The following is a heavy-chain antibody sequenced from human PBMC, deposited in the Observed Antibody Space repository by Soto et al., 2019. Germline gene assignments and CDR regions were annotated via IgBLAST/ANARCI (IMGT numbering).Heavy chain of an antibody. D-gene: IGHD4-17*01. V-gene: IGHV4-34*01. J-gene: IGHJ5*02. Sequence: PSETLSLTCAVYGGSFSGYYWSWIRQPPGKGLEWIGEINHSGSTNYNPSLKSRVTISVDTSKNQFSLKLSSVTAADTAVYYCARNRGVTTNWFDPWGQGTLVTVSS. CDR2: INHSGST. CDR1: GGSFSGYY. CDR3: ARNRGVTTNWFDP.